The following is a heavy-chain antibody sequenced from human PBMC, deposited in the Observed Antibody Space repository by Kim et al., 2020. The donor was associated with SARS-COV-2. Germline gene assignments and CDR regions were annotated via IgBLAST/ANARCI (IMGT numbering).Heavy chain of an antibody. J-gene: IGHJ4*02. D-gene: IGHD6-13*01. CDR2: ISSSSSYT. CDR3: ASPGYSSSWTNFAD. V-gene: IGHV3-11*03. CDR1: GFTFSDYY. Sequence: GGSLRLSCAASGFTFSDYYMSWIRQAPGKGLEWVSYISSSSSYTNYADSVKGRFTLSRDNAKNSLYLQMNSLRAEDTAVYYCASPGYSSSWTNFADWGQGTLVTVSS.